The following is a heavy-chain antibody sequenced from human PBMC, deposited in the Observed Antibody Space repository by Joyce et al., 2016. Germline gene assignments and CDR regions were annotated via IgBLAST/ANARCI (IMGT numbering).Heavy chain of an antibody. Sequence: EVQLVESGGGLVRPGGSLRLSCAASGITFSSYGMNWVRQAPGKGLEWVSFISSNRNYIYYADSVKGRFTISRDNAKSSLFLQMDSLRAEDTAVYYCARNSAPRASTYYGLDVWGQGTTVTVSS. CDR3: ARNSAPRASTYYGLDV. CDR2: ISSNRNYI. D-gene: IGHD5/OR15-5a*01. CDR1: GITFSSYG. V-gene: IGHV3-21*01. J-gene: IGHJ6*02.